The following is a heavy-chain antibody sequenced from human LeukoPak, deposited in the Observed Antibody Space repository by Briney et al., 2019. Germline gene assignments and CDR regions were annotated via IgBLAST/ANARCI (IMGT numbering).Heavy chain of an antibody. Sequence: SETLSLTCAVYGGSFSGYYWSWIRQPPGKGLEWIGEINHSGSANYNPSLKSRVTISVDTSKNQFSLKLSSVTAADTAVYHCARYSYGYDWGQGTLVTVSS. CDR1: GGSFSGYY. V-gene: IGHV4-34*01. J-gene: IGHJ4*02. CDR2: INHSGSA. D-gene: IGHD5-18*01. CDR3: ARYSYGYD.